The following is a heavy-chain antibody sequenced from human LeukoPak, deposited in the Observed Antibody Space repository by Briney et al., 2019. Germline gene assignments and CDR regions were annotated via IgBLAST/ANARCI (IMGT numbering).Heavy chain of an antibody. Sequence: GASVKVSCKASGGTFSSYAISWVRQAPGQGLEWMGGIIPIFGTANYAQKFQGRVTITTDESTSTAYMELSSLRSEDTAMYYCARDVGRITMIVVVITSFDAFDIWGQGTMVTVSS. CDR1: GGTFSSYA. CDR2: IIPIFGTA. J-gene: IGHJ3*02. V-gene: IGHV1-69*05. CDR3: ARDVGRITMIVVVITSFDAFDI. D-gene: IGHD3-22*01.